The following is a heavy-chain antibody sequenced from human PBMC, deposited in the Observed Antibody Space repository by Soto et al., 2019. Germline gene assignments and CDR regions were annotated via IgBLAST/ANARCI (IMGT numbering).Heavy chain of an antibody. CDR2: IYYSGST. Sequence: SETLSLTCTVSGGSISSYYWSWIRQPPGKGLEWIGYIYYSGSTNYNPSLKSRVTISVDTSKNQFSLKLSSVTAADTAVYYCARVRDIVVVPAAIGEDASADYWGQGTLVTVSS. V-gene: IGHV4-59*01. D-gene: IGHD2-2*01. J-gene: IGHJ4*02. CDR3: ARVRDIVVVPAAIGEDASADY. CDR1: GGSISSYY.